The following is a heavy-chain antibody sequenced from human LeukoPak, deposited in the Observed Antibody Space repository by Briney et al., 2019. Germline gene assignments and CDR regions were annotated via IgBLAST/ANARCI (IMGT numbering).Heavy chain of an antibody. Sequence: PGGSLRLSCAASGFTVSSNYMSWVRQAPGKGLEWVSVIYTGGSTYYADSVKGRFTISRDNSKNTLYLQMNSLRAEDTAVHYCTRGNHNYDSSGRDWGQGTLVTVSS. CDR3: TRGNHNYDSSGRD. CDR1: GFTVSSNY. J-gene: IGHJ4*02. CDR2: IYTGGST. V-gene: IGHV3-66*02. D-gene: IGHD3-22*01.